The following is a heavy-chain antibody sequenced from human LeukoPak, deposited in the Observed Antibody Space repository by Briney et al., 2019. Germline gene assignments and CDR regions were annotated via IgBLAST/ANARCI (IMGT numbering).Heavy chain of an antibody. J-gene: IGHJ4*02. V-gene: IGHV3-23*01. Sequence: AGGSLRLSCAASGFSFSSYSMSWVRQAPGKGLEWVATMNTGNCCTYCADSVKGRFTISRDNSKNTLYLQMNSLRAEDTAIYYCAISYYFDYWGQGTLVTVSS. CDR2: MNTGNCCT. CDR1: GFSFSSYS. CDR3: AISYYFDY.